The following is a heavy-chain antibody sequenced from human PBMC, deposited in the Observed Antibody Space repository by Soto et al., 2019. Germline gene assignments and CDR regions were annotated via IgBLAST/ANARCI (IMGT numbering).Heavy chain of an antibody. CDR3: ASTRALRQYYFDY. J-gene: IGHJ4*02. CDR2: IYPGDSDT. CDR1: GYSFTSYW. D-gene: IGHD2-15*01. V-gene: IGHV5-51*01. Sequence: GESLKISCKGSGYSFTSYWIGWVRQMPGKGLEWMGIIYPGDSDTRYSPSFQGQVTISADKSISTAYLQWSSLKASDTAMYYCASTRALRQYYFDYWGQGTQVTVSS.